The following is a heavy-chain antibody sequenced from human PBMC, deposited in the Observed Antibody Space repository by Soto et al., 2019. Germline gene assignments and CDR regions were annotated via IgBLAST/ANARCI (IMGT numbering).Heavy chain of an antibody. CDR1: GFIVSNNY. CDR2: IYVGGDT. CDR3: VKDYAGTGDS. J-gene: IGHJ4*02. D-gene: IGHD3-10*01. V-gene: IGHV3-53*01. Sequence: GGSLRLSCAASGFIVSNNYMSWVRQAPGKGLEWVSVIYVGGDTHYADSVKGRFTISRDDSKNTVSLEMNSLRAEDTAVYYCVKDYAGTGDSWGQGTLVTVSS.